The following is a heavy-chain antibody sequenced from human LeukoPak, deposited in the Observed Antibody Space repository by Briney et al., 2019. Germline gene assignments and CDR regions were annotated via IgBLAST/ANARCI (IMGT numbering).Heavy chain of an antibody. D-gene: IGHD3-22*01. CDR2: ISSSSYI. Sequence: GGSLRLSCAASGFTFSSYSMNWVRQAPGKGLEWVSSISSSSYIYYADSVKGRFTISRDNAKNSLYLQMNSLRAEDTAVYYCARADYYDSSGALDWGQGTLVTVSS. CDR1: GFTFSSYS. CDR3: ARADYYDSSGALD. J-gene: IGHJ4*02. V-gene: IGHV3-21*01.